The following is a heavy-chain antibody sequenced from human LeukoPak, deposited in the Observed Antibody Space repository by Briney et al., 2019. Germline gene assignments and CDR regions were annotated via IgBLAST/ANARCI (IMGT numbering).Heavy chain of an antibody. CDR3: ARDKYSSGWYDY. Sequence: ASVKVSCKASGGTFSSYAISWVRQAPGKGLEWMGEIIHIFGTANYAQMIQGRVTMTADETTSTACMELSSLRPEDTSMYYCARDKYSSGWYDYWGQGTLVTVSS. CDR2: IIHIFGTA. J-gene: IGHJ4*02. CDR1: GGTFSSYA. V-gene: IGHV1-69*13. D-gene: IGHD6-19*01.